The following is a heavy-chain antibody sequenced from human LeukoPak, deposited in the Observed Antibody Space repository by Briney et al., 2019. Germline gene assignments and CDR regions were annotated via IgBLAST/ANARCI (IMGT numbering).Heavy chain of an antibody. CDR1: GFTFSSYA. Sequence: GGSLRLSCAASGFTFSSYAMSWVRQAPGKGLEWVSAISGSGGSTYYADSVKGRFTISRDNSKNTLYLQMNSLRAEDTAVYYCASLGNYGSGSYYKPKFDYWGQGTLVTVSS. CDR2: ISGSGGST. CDR3: ASLGNYGSGSYYKPKFDY. J-gene: IGHJ4*02. D-gene: IGHD3-10*01. V-gene: IGHV3-23*01.